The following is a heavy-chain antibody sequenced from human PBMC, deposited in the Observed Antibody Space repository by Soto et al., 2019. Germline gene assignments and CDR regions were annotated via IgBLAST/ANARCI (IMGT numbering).Heavy chain of an antibody. J-gene: IGHJ4*02. Sequence: PSETLSLTYTVSGGSISTYYWSWIRQPPGKGLEWIGYIYYSGSTNYNPSLKSRVTISVDTSKNQFSLKLSSVTAADTAVYYWATAAATALAPIGDYWGQGTQVTVSS. D-gene: IGHD5-18*01. CDR2: IYYSGST. CDR3: ATAAATALAPIGDY. CDR1: GGSISTYY. V-gene: IGHV4-59*01.